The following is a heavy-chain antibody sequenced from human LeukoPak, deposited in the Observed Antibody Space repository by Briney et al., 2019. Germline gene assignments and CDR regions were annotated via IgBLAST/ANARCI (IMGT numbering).Heavy chain of an antibody. CDR1: GGSITSNSHH. V-gene: IGHV4-39*01. J-gene: IGHJ4*02. Sequence: SETLSLTRTVSGGSITSNSHHWDWIRQAPGKGLEWIGNIYYSGTTSYNPSLQSRVSISVDTSKNQFSLRLSSVTAADTAVYYCARRGDILTDYAFDYWGQGTLVTVSS. CDR3: ARRGDILTDYAFDY. CDR2: IYYSGTT. D-gene: IGHD3-9*01.